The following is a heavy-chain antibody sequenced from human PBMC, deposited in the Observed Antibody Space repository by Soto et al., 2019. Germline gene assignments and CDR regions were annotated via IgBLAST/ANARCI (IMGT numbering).Heavy chain of an antibody. CDR2: IYHSGST. Sequence: SETLSLTCAVSGGSISSSNWWSWVRQPPGKGLEWIGEIYHSGSTNYNPSLKSRVTISVDKSKNQFSLKLSSVTAADTAVYYCARNGGPYYYDSSGYYYWGQGTLVTSPQ. CDR3: ARNGGPYYYDSSGYYY. J-gene: IGHJ4*02. D-gene: IGHD3-22*01. V-gene: IGHV4-4*02. CDR1: GGSISSSNW.